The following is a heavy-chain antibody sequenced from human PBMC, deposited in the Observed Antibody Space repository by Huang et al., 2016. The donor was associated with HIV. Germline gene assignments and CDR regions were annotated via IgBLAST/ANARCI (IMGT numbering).Heavy chain of an antibody. D-gene: IGHD2-21*01. J-gene: IGHJ3*02. Sequence: QVQLVKSGAEVKKPGASVKVSCKVSGYTLTELSIHWVRQAPGKGLEWMGGFAPEHGETIYAQNFQGRVTMTEDTSTDTAYMELHSLRPEDTAVYYCAAGYDTYYDIWGQGTMVIASS. CDR3: AAGYDTYYDI. CDR2: FAPEHGET. CDR1: GYTLTELS. V-gene: IGHV1-24*01.